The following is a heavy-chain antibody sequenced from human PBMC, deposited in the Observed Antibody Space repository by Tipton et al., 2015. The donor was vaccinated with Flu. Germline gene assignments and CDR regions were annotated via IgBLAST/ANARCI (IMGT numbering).Heavy chain of an antibody. CDR3: AMGVYLRFDP. V-gene: IGHV4-39*01. CDR2: IYYSGST. J-gene: IGHJ5*02. D-gene: IGHD6-13*01. CDR1: GGSISSSSYY. Sequence: TLSLTCTVSGGSISSSSYYWGWIRQPPGKGLEWIGSIYYSGSTYYNPSLKSRVTISVDTSKNQFSLKLSSVTAADTAVYYCAMGVYLRFDPWGQGTLVTVSS.